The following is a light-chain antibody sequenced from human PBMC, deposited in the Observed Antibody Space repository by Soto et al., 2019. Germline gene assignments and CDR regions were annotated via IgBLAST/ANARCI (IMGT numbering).Light chain of an antibody. CDR1: RNIERW. Sequence: DIQMTQSPSTLSASLGDRVTITCRASRNIERWLAWYQQKPGKAPNLLIYDASNLEIGFPSRFSGSGSGTHFTFTISSLQTEDIGTYYCQQYDILPITFGRGTRLEI. CDR2: DAS. J-gene: IGKJ5*01. CDR3: QQYDILPIT. V-gene: IGKV1-33*01.